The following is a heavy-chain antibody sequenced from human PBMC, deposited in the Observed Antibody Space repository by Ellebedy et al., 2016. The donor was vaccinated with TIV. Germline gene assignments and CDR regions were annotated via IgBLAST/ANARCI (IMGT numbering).Heavy chain of an antibody. D-gene: IGHD3-22*01. Sequence: PGGSLRLSCAASRFTFSDHYMDWVRQAPGKGLEWVGRTRNKANSYTTEYAASVKGRFTISRDDSKNSLYLQMNSLKTEDTAVYYCVIVRFSNWGQGTLVTVSS. J-gene: IGHJ4*02. CDR2: TRNKANSYTT. CDR1: RFTFSDHY. V-gene: IGHV3-72*01. CDR3: VIVRFSN.